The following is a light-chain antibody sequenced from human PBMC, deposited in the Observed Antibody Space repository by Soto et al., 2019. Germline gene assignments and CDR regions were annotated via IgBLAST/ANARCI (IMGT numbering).Light chain of an antibody. CDR3: QQYDSYPLT. V-gene: IGKV1-5*03. CDR1: QSISSW. CDR2: KTS. Sequence: DIQMTQSPSTLSASVGDRVTITCRASQSISSWLAWYQQKPGKAPNLLIYKTSSLESGVPSRFSGCGSGTEFTLTVNILQPDDFATYYCQQYDSYPLTFGGGTKVEIK. J-gene: IGKJ4*01.